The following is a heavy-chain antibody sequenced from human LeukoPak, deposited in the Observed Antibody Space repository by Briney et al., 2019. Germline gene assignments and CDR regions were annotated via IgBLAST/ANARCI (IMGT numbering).Heavy chain of an antibody. D-gene: IGHD1-26*01. CDR1: GLSLNSYA. J-gene: IGHJ6*03. V-gene: IGHV3-23*01. CDR2: SSSSDDGK. Sequence: GGSLRLSCTASGLSLNSYAMSWVRQVPGKGLEWVSASSSSDDGKWYAESVRGRFTISRDTSKNTLYLRMNSLRAEDTAVYYCAKGYGWEASYYYYYMDVWGKGTTVTISS. CDR3: AKGYGWEASYYYYYMDV.